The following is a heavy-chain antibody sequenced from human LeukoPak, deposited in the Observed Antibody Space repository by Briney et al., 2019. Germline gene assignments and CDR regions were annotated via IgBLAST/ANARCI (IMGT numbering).Heavy chain of an antibody. V-gene: IGHV4-34*01. Sequence: SETLSLTCAVYGGSFSGYYWSWIRQPPGKGLEWIGEINHSGSTNYNPSLKSRVTISVDTSKNQFYLKLSSVAAADTAVYYCARCLIAVASESILDYWGQGTLVTVSS. CDR3: ARCLIAVASESILDY. CDR2: INHSGST. CDR1: GGSFSGYY. D-gene: IGHD6-19*01. J-gene: IGHJ4*02.